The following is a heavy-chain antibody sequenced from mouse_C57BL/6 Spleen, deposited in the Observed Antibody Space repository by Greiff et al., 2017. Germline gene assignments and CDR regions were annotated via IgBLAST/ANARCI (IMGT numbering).Heavy chain of an antibody. Sequence: ESGPGLVKPSQSLSLTCSVTGYSITSGYYWNWIRQFPGNKLEWMGYISYDGSTNYNPSLKNRISITRDTSKNQFFLKLNSVNTEDTAINYGARDDYDRDYYAMDYWGQGTSVTVSS. D-gene: IGHD2-4*01. J-gene: IGHJ4*01. CDR3: ARDDYDRDYYAMDY. V-gene: IGHV3-6*01. CDR1: GYSITSGYY. CDR2: ISYDGST.